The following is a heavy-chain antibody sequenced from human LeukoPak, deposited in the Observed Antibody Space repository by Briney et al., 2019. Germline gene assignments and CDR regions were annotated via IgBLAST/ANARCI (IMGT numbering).Heavy chain of an antibody. Sequence: ASATVSCKASGYTLTSYGISWVRQAPGQGLERMGWISAYNGNTNYAQKLQGRVTMTRNTSISTAYMELSSLRSEDTAVYYCARDHYGSGSYFGGWGQGTLVTVSS. CDR2: ISAYNGNT. D-gene: IGHD3-10*01. V-gene: IGHV1-18*01. CDR1: GYTLTSYG. CDR3: ARDHYGSGSYFGG. J-gene: IGHJ4*02.